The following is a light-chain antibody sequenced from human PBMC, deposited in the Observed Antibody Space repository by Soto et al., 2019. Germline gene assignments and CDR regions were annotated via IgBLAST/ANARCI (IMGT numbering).Light chain of an antibody. CDR1: QGINKY. J-gene: IGKJ4*01. V-gene: IGKV1-8*01. Sequence: AIRMTQSPSSLSASIGDRVTITCRASQGINKYLAWYQQKPGKAPEFLIYDASTLQRGVSSRFSGSGSGTDFTLSISNLQSEDFATYYCQQYYSYPLTFGGGTKVEIK. CDR3: QQYYSYPLT. CDR2: DAS.